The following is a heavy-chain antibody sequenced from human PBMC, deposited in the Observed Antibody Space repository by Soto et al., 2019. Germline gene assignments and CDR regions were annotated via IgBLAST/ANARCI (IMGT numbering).Heavy chain of an antibody. Sequence: PGGSLRLSCAASGFTVSSNDMIWVRQGPGKGLEWVAVIYSGGSADYADSVRGRFTLSRENSKNTLYLQMNSLRAEDTAVYYCPRKPPAAIKGWAYGMAFWGQGTPVTVSS. CDR1: GFTVSSND. CDR3: PRKPPAAIKGWAYGMAF. V-gene: IGHV3-53*01. J-gene: IGHJ6*02. CDR2: IYSGGSA. D-gene: IGHD2-2*01.